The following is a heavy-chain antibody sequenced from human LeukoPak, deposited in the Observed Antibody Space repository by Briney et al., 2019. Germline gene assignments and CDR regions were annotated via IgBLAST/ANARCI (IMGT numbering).Heavy chain of an antibody. CDR1: EFTFSTYS. J-gene: IGHJ4*02. CDR2: ISSSSSI. V-gene: IGHV3-21*01. CDR3: AGSLRGGGWYMY. D-gene: IGHD6-19*01. Sequence: KPGGSLRLSCAASEFTFSTYSMNWVRQAPGKGLEWVSSISSSSSIYYADSVKGRFTVSRDNAKNSLYLQMNSLRDEDTAMYYCAGSLRGGGWYMYWGQGTLVTVSS.